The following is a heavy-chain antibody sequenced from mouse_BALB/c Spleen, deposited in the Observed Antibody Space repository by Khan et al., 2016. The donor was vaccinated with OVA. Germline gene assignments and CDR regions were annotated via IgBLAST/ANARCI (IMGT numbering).Heavy chain of an antibody. CDR1: GFSFSSYS. CDR3: TRDWDYYGSNSYFDY. D-gene: IGHD1-1*01. V-gene: IGHV5-6-4*01. CDR2: ISSGGSYT. Sequence: EVKLVESGGGLVRPGGSLKLSCAASGFSFSSYSMSWVRQTPGKRLEWVATISSGGSYTYYPDSVKGRFTISRDNAKNTLYLKMSSLKSDDTAMYYCTRDWDYYGSNSYFDYWGQGTTLTVSS. J-gene: IGHJ2*01.